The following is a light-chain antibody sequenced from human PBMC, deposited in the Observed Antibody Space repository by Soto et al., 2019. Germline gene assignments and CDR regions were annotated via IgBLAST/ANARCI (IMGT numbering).Light chain of an antibody. Sequence: EVVLTQSPGTLSLSPGERATLSCRASQSVAANYLAWYQQKRGQAPRLLIYGASSRATGIPDRFSGSGSGTDFMLTISRLEYYDFSVYYCHKYGIAPLPFGPGTKFDIK. V-gene: IGKV3-20*01. CDR3: HKYGIAPLP. CDR1: QSVAANY. CDR2: GAS. J-gene: IGKJ3*01.